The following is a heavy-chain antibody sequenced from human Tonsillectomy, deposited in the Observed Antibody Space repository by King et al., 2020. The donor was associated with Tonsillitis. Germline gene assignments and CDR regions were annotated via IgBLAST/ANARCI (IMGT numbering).Heavy chain of an antibody. CDR2: ISSDGNNQ. Sequence: VQLVESGGGVVQPGRSLRLSCAASGFTFNTYAMHWVRQAPGKGLGWVAVISSDGNNQYYADSVKGRLTISRDNSKNTLYLQMDSLRAEDTAVYYCARRGELLWIGELYYFFDYWGQGTLVTVSS. CDR3: ARRGELLWIGELYYFFDY. D-gene: IGHD3-10*01. J-gene: IGHJ4*02. V-gene: IGHV3-30*04. CDR1: GFTFNTYA.